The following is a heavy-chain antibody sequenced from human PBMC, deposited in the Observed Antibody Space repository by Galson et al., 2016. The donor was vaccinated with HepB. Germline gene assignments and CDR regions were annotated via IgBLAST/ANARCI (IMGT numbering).Heavy chain of an antibody. CDR1: GGTFSSYA. Sequence: SVKVSCKASGGTFSSYAISWVRQAPGQGLEWMGGIIPIFGTVNYAQKFQGRVTIIADESTSTAYMELSSLRSEDTAVYYRAREGGYYSSGSYYKHCYFDLWGRGTLVTVSS. CDR2: IIPIFGTV. J-gene: IGHJ2*01. CDR3: AREGGYYSSGSYYKHCYFDL. V-gene: IGHV1-69*13. D-gene: IGHD3-10*01.